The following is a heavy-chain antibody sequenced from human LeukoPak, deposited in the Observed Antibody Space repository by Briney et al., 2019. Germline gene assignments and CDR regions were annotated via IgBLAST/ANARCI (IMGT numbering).Heavy chain of an antibody. D-gene: IGHD3-10*01. CDR1: GGSISSGGYY. J-gene: IGHJ4*02. Sequence: PSQTLSLTCTVSGGSISSGGYYWRWIRQHPGKGLEWIGYIYYSGSTYYNPSLKSRVTISVDTSKNQFSLKLSSVTAADTAVYYCARELSGSQTFDYWGQGTLVTVSS. V-gene: IGHV4-31*03. CDR2: IYYSGST. CDR3: ARELSGSQTFDY.